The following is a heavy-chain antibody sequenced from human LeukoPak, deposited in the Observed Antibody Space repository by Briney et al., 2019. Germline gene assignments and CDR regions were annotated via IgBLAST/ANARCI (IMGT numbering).Heavy chain of an antibody. V-gene: IGHV3-21*01. D-gene: IGHD3/OR15-3a*01. CDR3: ARDWTDYYFDY. CDR1: GFTFSSYS. Sequence: GGSLRLSCAASGFTFSSYSMNWVRQAPGKGLEWVSSISSSSSYIYYADSVKGRFTISRDNAKNSLYLQMNSLRAEDTAVYCCARDWTDYYFDYWGQGTLVTVSS. J-gene: IGHJ4*02. CDR2: ISSSSSYI.